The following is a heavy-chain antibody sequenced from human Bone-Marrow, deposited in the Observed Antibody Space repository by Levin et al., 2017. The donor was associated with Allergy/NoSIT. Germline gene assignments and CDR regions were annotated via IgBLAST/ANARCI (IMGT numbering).Heavy chain of an antibody. Sequence: GGSLRLSCAASGFTFSSYSMNWVRQAPGKGLEWVSSISSSSSYIYYADSVKGRFTISRDNAKNSLYLQMNSLRAEDTAVYYCAREIDYYGSGRNNYYYYYGMDVWGQGTTVTVSS. CDR1: GFTFSSYS. J-gene: IGHJ6*02. V-gene: IGHV3-21*01. CDR2: ISSSSSYI. CDR3: AREIDYYGSGRNNYYYYYGMDV. D-gene: IGHD3-10*01.